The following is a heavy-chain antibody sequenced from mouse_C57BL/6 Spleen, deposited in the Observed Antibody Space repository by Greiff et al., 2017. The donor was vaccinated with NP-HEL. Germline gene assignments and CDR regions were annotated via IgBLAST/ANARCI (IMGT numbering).Heavy chain of an antibody. CDR3: ARPYFDV. J-gene: IGHJ1*03. CDR2: IDPSDSYT. Sequence: QVQLQQPGAELVMPGASVKLSCKASGYTFTSYWMHWVKQRPGQGLEWIGEIDPSDSYTNYNQKFKGKSTLTVDKSSSTAYMQLSSLTSEDSAVYYCARPYFDVWGTGPTVTVSS. V-gene: IGHV1-69*01. CDR1: GYTFTSYW.